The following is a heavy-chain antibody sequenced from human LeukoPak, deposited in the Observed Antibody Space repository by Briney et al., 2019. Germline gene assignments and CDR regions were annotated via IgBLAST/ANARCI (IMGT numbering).Heavy chain of an antibody. CDR2: ISYDGSNK. CDR3: ARDWGRYCSSTSCYTGYYYYYYGMDV. V-gene: IGHV3-30-3*01. J-gene: IGHJ6*02. CDR1: GFTFSSYA. D-gene: IGHD2-2*02. Sequence: GGSLRLSCAASGFTFSSYAMPWVRQAPGKGLEWVAVISYDGSNKYYADSVKGRFTISRDNSKNTLYLQMNSLRAEDTAVYYCARDWGRYCSSTSCYTGYYYYYYGMDVWGQGTTVTVSS.